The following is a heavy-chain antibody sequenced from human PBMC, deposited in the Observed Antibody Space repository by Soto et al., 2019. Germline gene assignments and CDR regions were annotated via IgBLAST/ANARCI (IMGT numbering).Heavy chain of an antibody. D-gene: IGHD4-17*01. Sequence: QVQLVQSGAEVKKPGSSVRVSCKASGGTLNSYTISWVRQAPGQGLEWMGGIIPVFGTTDYAQKFQGRVTITADQSTGTAYLDLVSLISEDTAIYYCSISNSYGRGDFWGQGTLVTVSS. V-gene: IGHV1-69*01. CDR2: IIPVFGTT. CDR1: GGTLNSYT. J-gene: IGHJ4*02. CDR3: SISNSYGRGDF.